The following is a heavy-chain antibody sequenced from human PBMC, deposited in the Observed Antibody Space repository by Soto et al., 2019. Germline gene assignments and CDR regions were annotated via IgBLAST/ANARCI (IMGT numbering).Heavy chain of an antibody. CDR2: IYPGDSDT. CDR1: GYSFTSYW. J-gene: IGHJ4*02. V-gene: IGHV5-51*01. Sequence: PGESLKISCKGSGYSFTSYWIGWVRQMPGEGLEWMGIIYPGDSDTRYSPSFQGQVTISADKSISTAYLQWSSLKASDTAMYYCARQPLKRYFDWLSPRYYFDYWGQGTLVTVSS. CDR3: ARQPLKRYFDWLSPRYYFDY. D-gene: IGHD3-9*01.